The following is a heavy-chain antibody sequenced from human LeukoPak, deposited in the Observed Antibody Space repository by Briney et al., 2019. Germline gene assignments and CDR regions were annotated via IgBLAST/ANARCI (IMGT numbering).Heavy chain of an antibody. CDR1: GYSISSGYY. J-gene: IGHJ2*01. CDR2: IYHSGST. Sequence: PSETLSLTCTVSGYSISSGYYWGWIRQPPGKGLEWIGSIYHSGSTYYNPSLKSRVTISVDTSKNQFSLKLSSVTAADTAVYYCARGLSVGATTTSWYFDLWGRGTLVTVSS. D-gene: IGHD1-26*01. V-gene: IGHV4-38-2*02. CDR3: ARGLSVGATTTSWYFDL.